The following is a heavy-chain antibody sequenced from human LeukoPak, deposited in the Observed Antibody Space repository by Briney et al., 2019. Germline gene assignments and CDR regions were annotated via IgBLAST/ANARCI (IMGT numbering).Heavy chain of an antibody. D-gene: IGHD4/OR15-4a*01. CDR1: GFTVSSNY. CDR2: IYSGGST. V-gene: IGHV3-53*01. Sequence: GGSLRLSCAASGFTVSSNYMSWVRQAPGKGLEWVSIIYSGGSTYYADSVKGRFTISRDNSKNTLYLQMNSLRAEDTAVYYCAFGPAKYSSFYYWGQGTLVTVSS. J-gene: IGHJ4*02. CDR3: AFGPAKYSSFYY.